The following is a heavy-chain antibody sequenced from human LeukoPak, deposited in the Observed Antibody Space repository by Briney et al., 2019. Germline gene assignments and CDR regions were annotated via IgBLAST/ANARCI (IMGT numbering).Heavy chain of an antibody. D-gene: IGHD6-13*01. V-gene: IGHV4-39*07. Sequence: SETLSLTCTVSGDSISSSYYYWGWIRQPPGKGLEWIGSIYYGGSTYYNPSLKSRVTISVDTSKNQFSLKLSSVTAADTAVYYCARVMEKDSSSWGYYYYYYMDVWGKGTTVTVSS. CDR3: ARVMEKDSSSWGYYYYYYMDV. CDR2: IYYGGST. J-gene: IGHJ6*03. CDR1: GDSISSSYYY.